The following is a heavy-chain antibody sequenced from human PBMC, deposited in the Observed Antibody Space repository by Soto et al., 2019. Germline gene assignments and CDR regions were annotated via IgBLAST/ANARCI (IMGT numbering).Heavy chain of an antibody. Sequence: SETLSLTCTVSGGSISNHNYYWGWIRQPPGKGLDWIGSVYYSGTTYYNPSLKSRVTVSVDMSKNQFSLELSSVTAADTAVYYCASIYGPYYFDYWGQGTLVTVS. CDR2: VYYSGTT. CDR1: GGSISNHNYY. D-gene: IGHD4-17*01. V-gene: IGHV4-39*01. J-gene: IGHJ4*02. CDR3: ASIYGPYYFDY.